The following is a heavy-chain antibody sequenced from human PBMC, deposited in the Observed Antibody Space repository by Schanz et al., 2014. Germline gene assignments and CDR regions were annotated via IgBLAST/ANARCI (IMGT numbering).Heavy chain of an antibody. CDR3: AKDVYNYGTFDS. CDR1: GFSFSSYT. CDR2: MSGSGSTA. Sequence: VHLVESGGGLVQPGESLRLSCAASGFSFSSYTMSWVRQAPGKGLEWVSGMSGSGSTADYADSVKGRFTISRDNSRKTLYLQMNSLRADDTAVYCCAKDVYNYGTFDSWGQGTLVTVSS. J-gene: IGHJ5*01. D-gene: IGHD1-7*01. V-gene: IGHV3-23*04.